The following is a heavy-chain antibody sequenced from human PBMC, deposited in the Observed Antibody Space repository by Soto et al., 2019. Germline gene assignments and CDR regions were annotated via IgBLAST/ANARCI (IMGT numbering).Heavy chain of an antibody. CDR1: GGTFNNYA. V-gene: IGHV1-69*13. CDR2: IIPIFNSA. J-gene: IGHJ4*02. Sequence: SVKVSCKASGGTFNNYALSWVRQAPGQGLEWMGGIIPIFNSANYAQKFQGRVTITADDSTSTAYMELRSLRPDDTAVYYCAREVTVASYSFDFWGQGTLVTVS. D-gene: IGHD5-12*01. CDR3: AREVTVASYSFDF.